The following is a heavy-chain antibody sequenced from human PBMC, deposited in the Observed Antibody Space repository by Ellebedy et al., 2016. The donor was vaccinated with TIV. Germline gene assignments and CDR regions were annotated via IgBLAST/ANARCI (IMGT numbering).Heavy chain of an antibody. J-gene: IGHJ4*02. CDR1: GGSISSSSYY. CDR2: IYYSGST. Sequence: SETLSLTXTVSGGSISSSSYYWGWIRQPPGKGLEWIGSIYYSGSTNYNPSLKSRVTISVDTSKNQFSLKLSSVTAADTAVYYCARDPGGSYAFDYWGQGTLVTVSS. D-gene: IGHD1-26*01. V-gene: IGHV4-39*07. CDR3: ARDPGGSYAFDY.